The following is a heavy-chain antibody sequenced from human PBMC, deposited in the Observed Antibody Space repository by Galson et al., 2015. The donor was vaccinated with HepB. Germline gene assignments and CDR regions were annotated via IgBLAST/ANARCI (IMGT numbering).Heavy chain of an antibody. CDR1: GYTFTGYY. Sequence: SVKVSCKASGYTFTGYYMHWVRQAPGQGLEWMGWINPNSGGTNYAQKFQGRVTMTRDTSISTAYMELSRLRSDDTAVYYCARESQGSGWPNYYYYYMDVWGKGTTVTVSS. V-gene: IGHV1-2*02. CDR2: INPNSGGT. CDR3: ARESQGSGWPNYYYYYMDV. D-gene: IGHD6-19*01. J-gene: IGHJ6*03.